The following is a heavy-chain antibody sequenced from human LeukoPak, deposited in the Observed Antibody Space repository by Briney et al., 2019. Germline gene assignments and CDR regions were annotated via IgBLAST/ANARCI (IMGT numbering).Heavy chain of an antibody. V-gene: IGHV4-59*12. J-gene: IGHJ6*03. CDR3: ARDGITMVRGVIGYYYYMDV. Sequence: SETLSLTCTVSGGSISSYYWSWIRQPPGKGLEWIGYIYYSGSTNYNPSLKSRVTISVDTSKNQFSLKLSSVTAADTAVYYCARDGITMVRGVIGYYYYMDVWGKGTTVTISS. CDR1: GGSISSYY. D-gene: IGHD3-10*01. CDR2: IYYSGST.